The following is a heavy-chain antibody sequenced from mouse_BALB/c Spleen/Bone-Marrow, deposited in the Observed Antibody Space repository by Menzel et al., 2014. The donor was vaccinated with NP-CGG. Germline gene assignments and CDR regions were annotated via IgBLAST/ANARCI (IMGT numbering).Heavy chain of an antibody. D-gene: IGHD1-1*01. CDR2: ISAYSGNT. J-gene: IGHJ4*01. V-gene: IGHV1-67*01. CDR1: DYTFTDYT. Sequence: VQLQHSEPELVEPWVSLKISCTGSDYTFTDYTMHWVKQRHAKSLEWLGVISAYSGNTNYNQQFKSKTTMTVDTSSSTAYIELARKTSEDSAIYYGARDYGSRIYAMDYWVQGTPATSPQ. CDR3: ARDYGSRIYAMDY.